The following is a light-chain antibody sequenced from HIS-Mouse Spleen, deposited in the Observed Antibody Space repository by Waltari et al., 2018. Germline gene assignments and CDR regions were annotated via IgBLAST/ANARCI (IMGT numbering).Light chain of an antibody. CDR3: GADHGSGSNFVWV. V-gene: IGLV9-49*01. J-gene: IGLJ3*02. Sequence: QPVLTQPPSASASLGASVTPTCTLSSGYSNYKVNWHQQRPGKGPRYVMRVGTGGIVGSKGDGIPDRFSVLGSGLNRYLTIKNIQEEDESDYHCGADHGSGSNFVWVFGGGTKLTVL. CDR2: VGTGGIVG. CDR1: SGYSNYK.